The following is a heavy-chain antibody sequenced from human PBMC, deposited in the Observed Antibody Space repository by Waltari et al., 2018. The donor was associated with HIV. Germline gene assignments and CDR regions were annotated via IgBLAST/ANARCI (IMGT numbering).Heavy chain of an antibody. D-gene: IGHD6-13*01. CDR1: GGTFSSYT. CDR3: ARDLFGYSSSWSILREFDY. V-gene: IGHV1-69*08. CDR2: IIPILGIA. J-gene: IGHJ4*02. Sequence: QVQLVQSGAEVKKPGSSVKVSCKASGGTFSSYTISWVRQAPGKGLEWMGRIIPILGIANYAQKFQGRVTITADKSTSTAYMELSSLRSEDTAVYYCARDLFGYSSSWSILREFDYWGQGTLVTVSS.